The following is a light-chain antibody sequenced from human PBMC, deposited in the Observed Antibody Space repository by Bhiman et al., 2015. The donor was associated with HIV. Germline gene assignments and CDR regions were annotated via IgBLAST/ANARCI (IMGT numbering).Light chain of an antibody. J-gene: IGLJ3*02. V-gene: IGLV1-44*01. CDR1: SSNIGSTT. CDR3: AAWDDSLNVWV. Sequence: QSVLTQSPSVSGTPGQRVTISCSGSSSNIGSTTVNWYQQLPGTAPKLLIYSKNQRPSGVPDRFSGSKSGTSASLVISGLQSEDEADYYCAAWDDSLNVWVFGGGTKLTVL. CDR2: SKN.